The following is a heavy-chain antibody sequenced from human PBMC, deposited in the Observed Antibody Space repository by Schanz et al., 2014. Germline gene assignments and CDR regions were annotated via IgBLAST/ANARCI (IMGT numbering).Heavy chain of an antibody. CDR3: ARGGGPEDVFDI. CDR2: INPSGGST. D-gene: IGHD5-12*01. V-gene: IGHV1-46*01. CDR1: GYTFTTYY. Sequence: QVQVVQSGAEVKKPGASMKVSCKASGYTFTTYYMLWVRQAPGQGLEWMGIINPSGGSTRYGQKFQGRITVTTDTSTSTVYLELSSLRSDDTAVYYCARGGGPEDVFDIWGQGTILTVSS. J-gene: IGHJ3*02.